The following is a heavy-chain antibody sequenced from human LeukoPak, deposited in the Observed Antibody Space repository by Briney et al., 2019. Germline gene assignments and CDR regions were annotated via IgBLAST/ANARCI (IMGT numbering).Heavy chain of an antibody. CDR2: IQTDGRDK. J-gene: IGHJ4*02. D-gene: IGHD2-2*01. CDR1: GIDFRASG. CDR3: AREGGTVVIGRFDY. V-gene: IGHV3-30*02. Sequence: GGSLRLSCAASGIDFRASGMHWVRQAPGMGLEWVTFIQTDGRDKYYAASVAGRFTISRDNSKNTVYLNMNNLKPDDTALYYCAREGGTVVIGRFDYWAQGTVVTVS.